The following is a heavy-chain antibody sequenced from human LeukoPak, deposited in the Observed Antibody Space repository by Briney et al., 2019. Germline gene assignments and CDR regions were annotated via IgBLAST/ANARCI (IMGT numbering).Heavy chain of an antibody. CDR2: ISSSGSTI. J-gene: IGHJ4*02. V-gene: IGHV3-48*03. CDR1: GFTFSSYE. Sequence: PGGSLRLSCAASGFTFSSYEMNWVRQAPGKGLEWVSYISSSGSTIYYADSVKGRFTISRDNAKNSLYLQMNTLRAEDTAVYSCAKARYSSSWSYFDYWGQGTLVTVSS. D-gene: IGHD6-13*01. CDR3: AKARYSSSWSYFDY.